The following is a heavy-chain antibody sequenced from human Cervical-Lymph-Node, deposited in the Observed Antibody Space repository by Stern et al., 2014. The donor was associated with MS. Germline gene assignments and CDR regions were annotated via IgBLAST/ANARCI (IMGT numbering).Heavy chain of an antibody. CDR3: AHENVLTGPFDS. J-gene: IGHJ4*02. D-gene: IGHD3-9*01. CDR2: IYWAAVK. CDR1: GFSLNTRGVG. V-gene: IGHV2-5*02. Sequence: QVTLRESGPPLVQPTQTLTLTCNFSGFSLNTRGVGVGWIRQPPGQALEWRVLIYWAAVKRSNSSLKSRLNFTQDAPNTLVLLMMTNMDPVDTATYFCAHENVLTGPFDSWGQGTLVTVSS.